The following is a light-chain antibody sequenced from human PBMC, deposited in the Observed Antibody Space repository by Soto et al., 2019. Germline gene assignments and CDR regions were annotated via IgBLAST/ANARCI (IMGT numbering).Light chain of an antibody. Sequence: IVLTQSPGTLSLSPGERATLSCRASQRVPTKYLAWFQQKPGQAPRLLMNDVSTRVTGFPDRFSGSGSETDFTLTISRLEPEDSATYFCLQHNTYPRTFGQGTKVEIK. V-gene: IGKV3-20*01. CDR2: DVS. CDR1: QRVPTKY. CDR3: LQHNTYPRT. J-gene: IGKJ1*01.